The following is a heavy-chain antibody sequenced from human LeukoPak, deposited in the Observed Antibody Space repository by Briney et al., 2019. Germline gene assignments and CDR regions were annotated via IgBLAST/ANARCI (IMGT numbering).Heavy chain of an antibody. CDR3: ARDSSGFGYALDY. Sequence: GGSLRLSCAASGFTFSRDWIHWVRQAPGKGLEWVSVIYSGGSTYYADSVKGRFTISRDNSKNTLYLQMNSLRAEDTAVYYCARDSSGFGYALDYWGQGTLVTVSS. CDR2: IYSGGST. CDR1: GFTFSRDW. J-gene: IGHJ4*02. D-gene: IGHD3-10*01. V-gene: IGHV3-66*02.